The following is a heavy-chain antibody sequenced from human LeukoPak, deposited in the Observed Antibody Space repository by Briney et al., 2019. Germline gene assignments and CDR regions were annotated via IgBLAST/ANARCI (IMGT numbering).Heavy chain of an antibody. J-gene: IGHJ3*02. CDR3: ARRGGGGNPTDGAFDI. CDR1: GGSISSGDYY. CDR2: IFYSGSTYGEST. Sequence: SEALSLTCTVSGGSISSGDYYWSWIRQPPGKGLEWIGYIFYSGSTYGESTYYNPSLKSRVTISVDTSKNHFSLKLSSVTAADTAVYYCARRGGGGNPTDGAFDIWGQGTMVTVSS. V-gene: IGHV4-30-4*08. D-gene: IGHD4-23*01.